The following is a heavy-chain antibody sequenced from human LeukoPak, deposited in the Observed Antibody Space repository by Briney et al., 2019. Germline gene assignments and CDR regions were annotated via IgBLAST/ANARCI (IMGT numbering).Heavy chain of an antibody. J-gene: IGHJ4*02. V-gene: IGHV1-46*01. CDR3: ARNVASGLDS. CDR2: INPVGGST. CDR1: GYNFITYY. D-gene: IGHD2-21*01. Sequence: ASVKVSCESSGYNFITYYMHWVRQAPGQGLEWMGFINPVGGSTSYAQKFQGRVTMTRDTSTSTVYMELRSLTSEDTAVYYCARNVASGLDSWGQGTLLTVSS.